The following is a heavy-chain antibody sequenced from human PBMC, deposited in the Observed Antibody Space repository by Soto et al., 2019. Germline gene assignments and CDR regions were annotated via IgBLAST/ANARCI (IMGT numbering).Heavy chain of an antibody. CDR2: ISGSGGST. CDR1: GFTFSSYA. Sequence: GGSLRLSCAASGFTFSSYAMSWVRQAPGKGLEWVSAISGSGGSTYYADSVKGRFTISRDNSKNTLYLQMNSLRAEDTAVYYCAKERNTMIVVGDDSFDILGPGTIVPV. V-gene: IGHV3-23*01. J-gene: IGHJ3*02. D-gene: IGHD3-22*01. CDR3: AKERNTMIVVGDDSFDI.